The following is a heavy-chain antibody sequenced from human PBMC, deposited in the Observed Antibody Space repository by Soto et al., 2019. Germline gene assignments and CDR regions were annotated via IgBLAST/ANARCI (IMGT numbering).Heavy chain of an antibody. V-gene: IGHV1-58*01. D-gene: IGHD6-19*01. CDR3: ATDGQWLTGDYFDY. CDR2: LVIGSGST. CDR1: GFMFTTSS. Sequence: GASVKVSCKATGFMFTTSSVQWVRQTRGRRLEWIGWLVIGSGSTKYAQKFQERVTISRDNAKNSLYLQMNSLRAEDTAVYYCATDGQWLTGDYFDYWGQGTLVTVSS. J-gene: IGHJ4*02.